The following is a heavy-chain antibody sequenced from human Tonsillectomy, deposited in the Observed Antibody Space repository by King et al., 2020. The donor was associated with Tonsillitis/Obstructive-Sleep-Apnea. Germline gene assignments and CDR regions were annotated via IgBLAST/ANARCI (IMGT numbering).Heavy chain of an antibody. CDR1: GFTFSSYA. Sequence: VQLVESGGGLVQPGGSLRLSCAASGFTFSSYAMSWVRQAPGKGLEWVSAISGSGGSTYYADSVKGRFTISRDNSKNTLYLQMNSLRAEDTAVYYCAKAAGKITIFGVVRNAFDIWGQGTMVTVSS. CDR2: ISGSGGST. V-gene: IGHV3-23*04. CDR3: AKAAGKITIFGVVRNAFDI. J-gene: IGHJ3*02. D-gene: IGHD3-3*01.